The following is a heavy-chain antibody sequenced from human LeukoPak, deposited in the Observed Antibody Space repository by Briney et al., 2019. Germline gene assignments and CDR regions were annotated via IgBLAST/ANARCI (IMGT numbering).Heavy chain of an antibody. J-gene: IGHJ4*02. D-gene: IGHD2-8*01. V-gene: IGHV2-5*01. CDR2: IYWNDDK. CDR1: GFSLRTTEVA. Sequence: SGPTLVRPTQTLTLTCSFFGFSLRTTEVAVGWIRQLPGEALEWLALIYWNDDKRYSPSLKNRLTITKDTPKNQVFLTMTNMDTVDTATYYCAHRHFAPHVNNVFFAYWGQGILVTVSS. CDR3: AHRHFAPHVNNVFFAY.